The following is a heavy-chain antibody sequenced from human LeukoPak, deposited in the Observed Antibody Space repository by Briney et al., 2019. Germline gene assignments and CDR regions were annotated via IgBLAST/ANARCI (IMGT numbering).Heavy chain of an antibody. J-gene: IGHJ4*02. CDR2: ISWNSGSI. Sequence: GRSLRLSCAASGFTFDDYAMHWVRQAPGKGLEWVSGISWNSGSIGYADSVKGRFTISRDNAKNSLYLQMNSLRAEDTALYYCAKDSHDGIAAAGLDYWGQGTLVTVSS. CDR1: GFTFDDYA. D-gene: IGHD6-13*01. CDR3: AKDSHDGIAAAGLDY. V-gene: IGHV3-9*01.